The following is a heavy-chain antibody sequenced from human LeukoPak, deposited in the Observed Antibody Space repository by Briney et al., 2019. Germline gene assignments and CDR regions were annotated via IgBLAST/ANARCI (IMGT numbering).Heavy chain of an antibody. J-gene: IGHJ5*02. CDR2: TYYRSRWYN. Sequence: SQTLSLTCVISGDSVSRNSAAWNWIRQSPSRGLEWLGRTYYRSRWYNDYAVFVKSRITINPGTPKNQFSLQLNSVTPEDTAIYYCARGYCTGDNCPNWFDPWGQGTLVTVSS. CDR1: GDSVSRNSAA. D-gene: IGHD2-8*02. V-gene: IGHV6-1*01. CDR3: ARGYCTGDNCPNWFDP.